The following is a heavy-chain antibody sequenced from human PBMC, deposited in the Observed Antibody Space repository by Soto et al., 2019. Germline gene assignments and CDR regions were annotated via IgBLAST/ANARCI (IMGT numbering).Heavy chain of an antibody. Sequence: ASVKVSCKASGYTLRSYGISWVRQAPGQGLEWMGWINAYNGNTNYAQKGQDRVTMTTDTSTSTAYMELSSLRSQDTAVYYCASGLYSSSWPYYYYGMDVWGQGTTVTVSS. CDR1: GYTLRSYG. D-gene: IGHD6-13*01. CDR2: INAYNGNT. V-gene: IGHV1-18*01. CDR3: ASGLYSSSWPYYYYGMDV. J-gene: IGHJ6*02.